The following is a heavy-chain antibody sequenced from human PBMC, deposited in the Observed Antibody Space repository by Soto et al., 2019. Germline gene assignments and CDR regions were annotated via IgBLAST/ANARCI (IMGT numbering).Heavy chain of an antibody. CDR2: INAIFGTA. V-gene: IGHV1-3*01. CDR1: GYTFTSYA. D-gene: IGHD2-2*01. Sequence: ASVKVSCKAPGYTFTSYAMHWVRQAPGQRLEWMGGINAIFGTAKYSQKFQGRVTITGDESTSTAYMELSSLRSEDTAVYYCARDFGTTFYYYYGMDVWGQGTTVTVSS. CDR3: ARDFGTTFYYYYGMDV. J-gene: IGHJ6*02.